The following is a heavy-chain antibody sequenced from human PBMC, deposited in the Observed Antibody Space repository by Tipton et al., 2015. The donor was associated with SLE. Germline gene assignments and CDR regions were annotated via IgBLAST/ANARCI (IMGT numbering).Heavy chain of an antibody. CDR2: IRYDGSNK. D-gene: IGHD2-2*01. CDR3: AKGSCSSTSCPRGMDV. V-gene: IGHV3-30*02. Sequence: QLVQSGGGLVQPGGSLKLSCAASGFTFSSYGMHWVRQAPGKGLEWVAFIRYDGSNKYYADSVKGRFTISRDNSKNTLYLQMNSLRAEDTAVYYCAKGSCSSTSCPRGMDVWGQGTTVTVSS. J-gene: IGHJ6*02. CDR1: GFTFSSYG.